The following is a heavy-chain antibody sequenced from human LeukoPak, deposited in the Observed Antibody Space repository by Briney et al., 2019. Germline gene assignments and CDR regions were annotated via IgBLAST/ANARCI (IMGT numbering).Heavy chain of an antibody. Sequence: ASVKVSCKASGYTFTSYAMHWVRQAPGQRLEWMGWINAGNGNTKYSQKFQGRVTITRDTSASTAYMELSSLRPEDTAVYYCARELNLWFGDYYGMDVWGQGTTVTVSS. J-gene: IGHJ6*02. V-gene: IGHV1-3*01. CDR1: GYTFTSYA. CDR3: ARELNLWFGDYYGMDV. D-gene: IGHD3-10*01. CDR2: INAGNGNT.